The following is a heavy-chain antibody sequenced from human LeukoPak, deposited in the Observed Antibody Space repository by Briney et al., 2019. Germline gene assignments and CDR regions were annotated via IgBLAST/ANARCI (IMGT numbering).Heavy chain of an antibody. CDR1: GFTFSSYA. V-gene: IGHV4-34*01. CDR2: INHSGST. D-gene: IGHD6-13*01. CDR3: ARGDSSSWDIVGRYFDL. Sequence: GSLRLSCAASGFTFSSYAMSWIRQPPGKGLEWIGEINHSGSTNYNPSLKSRVTISVDTSKNQFSLKLSSVTAADTAVYYCARGDSSSWDIVGRYFDLWGRGTLVTVSS. J-gene: IGHJ2*01.